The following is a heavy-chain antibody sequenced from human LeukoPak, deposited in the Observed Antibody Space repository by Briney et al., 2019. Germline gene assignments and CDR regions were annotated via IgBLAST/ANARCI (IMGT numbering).Heavy chain of an antibody. D-gene: IGHD3-16*01. Sequence: SETLSFNCTVSTGSINSSSYYWGWIRQPPGKGVGWNGSIYYRGSTNYSPPLKSRVIMSFDPSKNQFSLKLNSVTAADTAFYYCVRDRGLGRGFDPWGQGTTVTVSS. V-gene: IGHV4-39*07. CDR2: IYYRGST. CDR3: VRDRGLGRGFDP. J-gene: IGHJ5*02. CDR1: TGSINSSSYY.